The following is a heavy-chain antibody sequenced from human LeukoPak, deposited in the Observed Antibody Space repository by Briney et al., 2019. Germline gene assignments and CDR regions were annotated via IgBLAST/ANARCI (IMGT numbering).Heavy chain of an antibody. CDR3: AKDRAVVTPRYDAFDI. J-gene: IGHJ3*02. Sequence: PGGCLRLSCAASGFTFSNYAMTWVRQAPGKGLEWVSTISGSGGSPYYADSVKGRFTISRDNSKNTLYLQMNSLRAEDTAVYYCAKDRAVVTPRYDAFDIGGQGTMVTVSS. CDR2: ISGSGGSP. CDR1: GFTFSNYA. D-gene: IGHD4-23*01. V-gene: IGHV3-23*01.